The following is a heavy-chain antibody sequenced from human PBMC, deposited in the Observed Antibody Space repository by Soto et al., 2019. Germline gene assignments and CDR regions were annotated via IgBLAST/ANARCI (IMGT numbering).Heavy chain of an antibody. J-gene: IGHJ6*02. V-gene: IGHV2-26*03. CDR1: GFSLSNGRMG. Sequence: QVTLKESGPVLVKPTETLTLTCTISGFSLSNGRMGVSWIRQSPGKALEWLAHIFSDAERSYSTSMQSRLTISTDTSGTQVVLTMTNMAPVDTGTYYCVRMNADTYSHYYAMDVWGQGTTVTVSS. CDR2: IFSDAER. CDR3: VRMNADTYSHYYAMDV. D-gene: IGHD1-1*01.